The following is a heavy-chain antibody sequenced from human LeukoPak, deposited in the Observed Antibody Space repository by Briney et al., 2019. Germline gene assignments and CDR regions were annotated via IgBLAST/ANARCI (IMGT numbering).Heavy chain of an antibody. CDR2: VYTSEGT. D-gene: IGHD6-13*01. J-gene: IGHJ4*02. CDR1: GGSISSYY. Sequence: SETLSLTCTVSGGSISSYYWSWIRQPAPKGLEWIGRVYTSEGTNYIHSLTSRVSMSVDTSKNQFSLKLSCVTAADTAVYYCARVSLHSSSWSYYFDYWGQGTLVTVSS. V-gene: IGHV4-4*07. CDR3: ARVSLHSSSWSYYFDY.